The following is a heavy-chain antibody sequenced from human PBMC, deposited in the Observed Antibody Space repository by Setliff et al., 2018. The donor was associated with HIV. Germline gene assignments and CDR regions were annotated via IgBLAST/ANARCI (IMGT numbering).Heavy chain of an antibody. D-gene: IGHD6-19*01. V-gene: IGHV3-23*01. Sequence: HPGGSLRLSCAASGFTFTDYTMNWVRQAPGKGLEWVSVISGSGDITYYRESVKGRFTVSRDNSNNTVYLQMNSLRAEDTAVYYCAMSPYSSGLFDYWGQGTLVTVSS. CDR2: ISGSGDIT. CDR1: GFTFTDYT. J-gene: IGHJ4*02. CDR3: AMSPYSSGLFDY.